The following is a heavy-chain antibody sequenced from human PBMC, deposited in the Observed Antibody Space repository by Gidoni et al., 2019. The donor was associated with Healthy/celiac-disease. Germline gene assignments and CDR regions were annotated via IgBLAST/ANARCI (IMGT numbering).Heavy chain of an antibody. Sequence: QVQLQESGPGLVKPSQTLSLTCPVSGGSISRGSYSWSWIRQPAGKGLEWIGHIYTSGSTNYNPSLKSRVTISVDTSKNQFSLKLSSVTAADTAVYYCARGTYGDEGYYYYYYGMDVWGQGTTVTVSS. V-gene: IGHV4-61*02. CDR3: ARGTYGDEGYYYYYYGMDV. CDR2: IYTSGST. J-gene: IGHJ6*02. CDR1: GGSISRGSYS. D-gene: IGHD4-17*01.